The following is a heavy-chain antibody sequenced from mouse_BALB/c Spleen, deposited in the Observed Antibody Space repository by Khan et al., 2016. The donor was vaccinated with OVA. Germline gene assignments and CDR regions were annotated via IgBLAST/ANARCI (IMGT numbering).Heavy chain of an antibody. CDR2: ISTGGHYT. V-gene: IGHV5-6*02. CDR1: GFTFSTYG. CDR3: VRLVYYYDSEWFAY. D-gene: IGHD1-1*01. Sequence: EVKLVESGGDVVKPGGSLKLSCAASGFTFSTYGMSWVRQTPDKRLEWVATISTGGHYTYYPDTVKGRFTIYRDNAKNTLYLQMSSLKSEDTAMFYCVRLVYYYDSEWFAYWGQGTLVTVSA. J-gene: IGHJ3*01.